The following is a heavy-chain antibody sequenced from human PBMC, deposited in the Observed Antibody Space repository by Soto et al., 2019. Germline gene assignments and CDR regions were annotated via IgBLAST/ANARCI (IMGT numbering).Heavy chain of an antibody. J-gene: IGHJ5*02. CDR1: GGSISSYY. CDR3: ARHNAVANWFDP. D-gene: IGHD2-15*01. V-gene: IGHV4-59*08. CDR2: IYYSGST. Sequence: SETLSLTCTVSGGSISSYYWSWIRQPPGKGLEWIGYIYYSGSTNYNPPLKSRVTISVDTSKNQFSLKLSSVTAADTAVYYCARHNAVANWFDPWAREPWSPSPQ.